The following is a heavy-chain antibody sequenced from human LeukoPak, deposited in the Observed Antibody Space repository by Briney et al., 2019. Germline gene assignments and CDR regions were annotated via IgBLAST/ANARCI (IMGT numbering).Heavy chain of an antibody. D-gene: IGHD3-22*01. CDR1: GYTFTSYG. Sequence: GASVKVSCKASGYTFTSYGISWVRQAPGQGLEWMGWISAYNGNTNYAQKFQGRVTMTRDTSISTAYMELSRLRSDDTAVYYCARDPEYYYDSSGSDYWGQGTLVTVSS. CDR2: ISAYNGNT. V-gene: IGHV1-18*01. CDR3: ARDPEYYYDSSGSDY. J-gene: IGHJ4*02.